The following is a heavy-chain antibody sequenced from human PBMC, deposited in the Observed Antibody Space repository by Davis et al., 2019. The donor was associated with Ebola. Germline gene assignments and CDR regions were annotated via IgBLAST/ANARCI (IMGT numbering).Heavy chain of an antibody. V-gene: IGHV3-23*01. J-gene: IGHJ4*02. CDR1: GFTFSSYA. Sequence: PGGSLRLSCAASGFTFSSYAMSWVRQAPGKGLQWVSAISGRGISTYYADSVKGRFTISRDNSKNTLFLQMHSLRVEDTALYYCAKGFGDHEGDIEYWGLGTPVTVSS. CDR2: ISGRGIST. CDR3: AKGFGDHEGDIEY. D-gene: IGHD3-16*01.